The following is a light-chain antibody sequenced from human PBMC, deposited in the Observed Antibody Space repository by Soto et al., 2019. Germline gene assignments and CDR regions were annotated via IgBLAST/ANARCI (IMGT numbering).Light chain of an antibody. CDR2: STN. CDR1: SDSVSTNHY. J-gene: IGLJ3*02. V-gene: IGLV8-61*01. Sequence: QTVVTQEPSFSVSPGGTVTLTCGLSSDSVSTNHYPGWYQQTPGQAPRTLIYSTNTRSSGVPDRFSGSILGNKAALTITGAQADDESDYYCVLYMGSGTYWVFGGGTKVTVL. CDR3: VLYMGSGTYWV.